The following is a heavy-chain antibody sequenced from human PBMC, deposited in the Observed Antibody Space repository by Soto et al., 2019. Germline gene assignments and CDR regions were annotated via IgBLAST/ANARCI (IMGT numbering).Heavy chain of an antibody. Sequence: SVKVSCKASGGTFSSYAISWVRQAPRQGLEWMGGIIPIFGTANYAQKFQGRVTITADESTSTAYMELSSLRSEDTAVYYCARDPEVATRYNWFDPWGQGTLVTVSS. CDR2: IIPIFGTA. V-gene: IGHV1-69*13. D-gene: IGHD5-12*01. CDR1: GGTFSSYA. CDR3: ARDPEVATRYNWFDP. J-gene: IGHJ5*02.